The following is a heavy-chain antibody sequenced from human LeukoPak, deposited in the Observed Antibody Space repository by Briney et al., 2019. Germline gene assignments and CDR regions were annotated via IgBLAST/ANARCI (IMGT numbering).Heavy chain of an antibody. J-gene: IGHJ4*02. CDR1: GGSISSYY. CDR3: ARDRPGGSSLDY. Sequence: PSETLSLTCTVAGGSISSYYWRWVRQPPGKGREWVAYIHYRGSTNYNPSLNSRVTISVDTSNNQFSLKLSSVTAADTAVYYCARDRPGGSSLDYWGQGTLVIVSS. V-gene: IGHV4-59*01. CDR2: IHYRGST. D-gene: IGHD6-13*01.